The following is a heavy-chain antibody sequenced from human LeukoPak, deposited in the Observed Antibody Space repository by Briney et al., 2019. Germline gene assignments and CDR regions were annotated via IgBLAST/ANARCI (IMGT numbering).Heavy chain of an antibody. Sequence: VASVKVSFKASGYTFTSYGISWVRQAPGQGLEWMGWISAYNGNTNYAQKLQGRVTMTTDTSTSTAYMELRSLRSDDTAVYYCARDTLRITMVRGVSPPGYWGQGTLVTVSS. V-gene: IGHV1-18*01. D-gene: IGHD3-10*01. J-gene: IGHJ4*02. CDR2: ISAYNGNT. CDR3: ARDTLRITMVRGVSPPGY. CDR1: GYTFTSYG.